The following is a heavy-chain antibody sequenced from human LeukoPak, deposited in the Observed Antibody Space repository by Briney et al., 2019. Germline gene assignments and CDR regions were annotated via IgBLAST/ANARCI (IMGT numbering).Heavy chain of an antibody. CDR1: GGSISSGGYY. CDR3: ARENGYYDFWSGYYWAFDY. Sequence: PSQTLSLTCTVSGGSISSGGYYWSWIRQPPGKGLEWIGYIYYSGSTNYNPSLKSRVTISVDTSKNQFSLKLSSVTAADTAVYYCARENGYYDFWSGYYWAFDYWGQGTLVTVSS. D-gene: IGHD3-3*01. J-gene: IGHJ4*02. CDR2: IYYSGST. V-gene: IGHV4-61*08.